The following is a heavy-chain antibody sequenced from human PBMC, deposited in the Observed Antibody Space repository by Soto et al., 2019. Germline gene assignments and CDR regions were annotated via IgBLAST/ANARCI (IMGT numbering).Heavy chain of an antibody. Sequence: EVQLVESGGGLVQPGESLRLSCAASGFTFSYYWIHWVRQAPGKGLVWVSRIHSDGSSTTYADSVKGRFTISRDNARNTLYLQMNSLRAEDTAVYYCAIGDRGAFDLWGQGTVVTVSS. CDR3: AIGDRGAFDL. J-gene: IGHJ3*01. CDR1: GFTFSYYW. CDR2: IHSDGSST. V-gene: IGHV3-74*01. D-gene: IGHD1-26*01.